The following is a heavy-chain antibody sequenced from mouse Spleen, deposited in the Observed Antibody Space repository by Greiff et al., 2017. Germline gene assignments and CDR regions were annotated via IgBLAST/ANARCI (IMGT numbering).Heavy chain of an antibody. D-gene: IGHD4-1*01. CDR3: ARQNSLTLYYFDY. J-gene: IGHJ2*01. V-gene: IGHV5-9-3*01. CDR2: ISSGGSYT. Sequence: EVQLVESGGGLVKPGGSLKLSCAASGFTFSSYAMSWVRQTPEKRLEWVATISSGGSYTYYPDSVKGRFTISRDNAKNTLYLQMSSLRSEDTAMYYCARQNSLTLYYFDYWGQGTTLTVSS. CDR1: GFTFSSYA.